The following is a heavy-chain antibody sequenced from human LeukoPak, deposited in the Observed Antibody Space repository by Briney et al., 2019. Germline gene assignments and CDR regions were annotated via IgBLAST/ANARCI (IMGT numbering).Heavy chain of an antibody. V-gene: IGHV3-23*01. CDR1: GFTLSSYE. CDR2: IGYGGADS. Sequence: GGSLRLSCTVSGFTLSSYEMTWFRQAPGKGLEWVSSIGYGGADSHYADSVKGRFTISRDNSKNTLYLQMNSLRAEDTALYYCAKDMYPPYSSSWYDYWGQGTLVTVSS. J-gene: IGHJ4*02. CDR3: AKDMYPPYSSSWYDY. D-gene: IGHD6-13*01.